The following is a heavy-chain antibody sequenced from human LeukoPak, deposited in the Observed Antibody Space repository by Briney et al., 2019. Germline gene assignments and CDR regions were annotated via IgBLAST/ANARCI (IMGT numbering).Heavy chain of an antibody. CDR2: ISGSGGRT. CDR3: AKMGDYYGSGRTWFDP. J-gene: IGHJ5*02. D-gene: IGHD3-10*01. CDR1: GFTFSSYA. V-gene: IGHV3-23*01. Sequence: GGSLRLSCAASGFTFSSYAMSWVRQAPGKGLEWVSAISGSGGRTYYADSVKGRFTISRDNSKNTLYLQMNSLRAEDTAVYYCAKMGDYYGSGRTWFDPWGQGTLVTVSS.